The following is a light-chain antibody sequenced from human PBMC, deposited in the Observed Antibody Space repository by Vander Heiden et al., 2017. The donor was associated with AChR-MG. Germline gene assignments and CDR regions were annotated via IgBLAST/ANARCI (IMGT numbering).Light chain of an antibody. CDR3: CSYAGSKEV. CDR2: EVS. V-gene: IGLV2-23*02. J-gene: IGLJ2*01. Sequence: SAPTQPASASGAPGQSITISCTGTSSDVGSYNLVSWYQQHPGKAPKLMIYEVSKRPSGVSNRFSGSKSGNTASLTISGLQAEDEADYYCCSYAGSKEVFGGGTKLTVL. CDR1: SSDVGSYNL.